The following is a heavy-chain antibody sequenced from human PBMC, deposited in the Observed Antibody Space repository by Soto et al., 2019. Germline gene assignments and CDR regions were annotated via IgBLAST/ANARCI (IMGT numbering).Heavy chain of an antibody. CDR1: GFTFSSYA. D-gene: IGHD3-16*01. CDR2: ISYDGSNK. J-gene: IGHJ5*02. V-gene: IGHV3-30-3*01. CDR3: ARHLSHLKFGWFDP. Sequence: PGGSLRLSCAASGFTFSSYAMNWVRQAPGKGLEWVALISYDGSNKDIADSVKGRFTISRDNSRSTLYLQMNSLRPEDTAVYNCARHLSHLKFGWFDPWGQGTLVTVSS.